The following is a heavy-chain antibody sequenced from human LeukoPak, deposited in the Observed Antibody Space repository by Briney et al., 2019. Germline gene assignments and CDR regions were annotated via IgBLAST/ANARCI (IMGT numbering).Heavy chain of an antibody. CDR3: ASPRRDGYDYFDY. D-gene: IGHD5-24*01. CDR2: IIPIFGTA. J-gene: IGHJ4*02. V-gene: IGHV1-69*05. Sequence: SVKVSCKASGGTFSSYAISWVRQAPGQGLEWMGRIIPIFGTANYAQKFQGRVTITTDESTSTAYMELSSLRSEDTAAYYCASPRRDGYDYFDYWGQGTLVTVSS. CDR1: GGTFSSYA.